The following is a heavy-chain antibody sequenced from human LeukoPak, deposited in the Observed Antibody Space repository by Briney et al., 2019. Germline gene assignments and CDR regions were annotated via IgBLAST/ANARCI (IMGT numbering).Heavy chain of an antibody. CDR1: GYAFTSYY. D-gene: IGHD4-17*01. J-gene: IGHJ4*02. V-gene: IGHV1-46*01. CDR3: ARGAGNTVTYSPSYSFDY. Sequence: ASVKVSCKASGYAFTSYYMHWVRQAPGQGLEWMGIINPSGGSTSYAQKFQGRVTMTRDTSTSTVYMELSSLRSEDTAVYYCARGAGNTVTYSPSYSFDYWGRGPLVTVSS. CDR2: INPSGGST.